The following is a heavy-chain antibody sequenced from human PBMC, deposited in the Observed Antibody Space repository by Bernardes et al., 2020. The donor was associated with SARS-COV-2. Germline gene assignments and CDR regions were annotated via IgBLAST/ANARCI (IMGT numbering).Heavy chain of an antibody. D-gene: IGHD3-22*01. CDR2: VSYDGSKK. CDR3: AKVGPDDYDGSGNAFDI. CDR1: GFTFSLYG. J-gene: IGHJ3*02. V-gene: IGHV3-30*18. Sequence: GGSLRLSCAASGFTFSLYGMHWVRQAPGKGLEWVGVVSYDGSKKYYGDSVRGRLTISGDNSGKTLYLQMDSLRPEDTAVYYCAKVGPDDYDGSGNAFDIWGQGTGVTVSS.